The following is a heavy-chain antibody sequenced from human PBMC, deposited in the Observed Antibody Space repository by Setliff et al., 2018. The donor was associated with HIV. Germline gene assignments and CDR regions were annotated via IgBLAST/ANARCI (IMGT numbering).Heavy chain of an antibody. CDR1: GYTFTTYS. CDR2: INVGNGDT. CDR3: ARGALLGVFDFDH. D-gene: IGHD3-10*01. V-gene: IGHV1-3*03. Sequence: ASVKVSCKASGYTFTTYSMRWVRQAPGQSLEWMGWINVGNGDTKYSQEFQGRVTITRDTSANTAYMELSSLRSDDMAVYFCARGALLGVFDFDHWGQGTLVTVSS. J-gene: IGHJ4*02.